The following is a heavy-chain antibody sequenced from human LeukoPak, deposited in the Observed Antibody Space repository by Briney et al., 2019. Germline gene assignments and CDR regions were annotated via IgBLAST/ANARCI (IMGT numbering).Heavy chain of an antibody. CDR1: GGSFSGYY. D-gene: IGHD3-16*02. J-gene: IGHJ4*02. CDR2: INHSGST. CDR3: ARGAITFGGVIGNFDY. V-gene: IGHV4-34*01. Sequence: SETLSLTCAVYGGSFSGYYWSWIRQPPGKGLEWIGEINHSGSTNYNPSLKSRVTISVDTSKNQFSLKLSSVTAADTAVYYCARGAITFGGVIGNFDYWGQGTLVTVSS.